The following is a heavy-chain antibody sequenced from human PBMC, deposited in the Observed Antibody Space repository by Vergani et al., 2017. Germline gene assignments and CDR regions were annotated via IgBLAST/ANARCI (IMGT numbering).Heavy chain of an antibody. V-gene: IGHV4-39*07. J-gene: IGHJ6*02. CDR2: IYYSGST. CDR1: GGSISSSSYY. Sequence: QLQLQESGPGLVKPSETLSLTCTVSGGSISSSSYYWGWIRQPPGKGLEWIGSIYYSGSTYYNPSLKSRVTISVDTSKNQFSLKLSSVTAADTAVYYCARSPTXYYDSSDDHYYYYGMDVWGQGTTVTVSS. D-gene: IGHD3-22*01. CDR3: ARSPTXYYDSSDDHYYYYGMDV.